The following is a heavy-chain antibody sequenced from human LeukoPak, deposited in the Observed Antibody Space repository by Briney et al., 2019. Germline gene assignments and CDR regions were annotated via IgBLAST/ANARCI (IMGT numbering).Heavy chain of an antibody. CDR3: ARHSPVGIYYFDY. D-gene: IGHD1-26*01. V-gene: IGHV4-39*01. Sequence: SETLSLTCTVSGVSISSSNSYWGWIRQPPGKGLEWIGSIYYSGSTYYNPSRKSRVTISVDTSKNQFSLKLSSVTAADTAVYYCARHSPVGIYYFDYWGQGTLVTVSS. CDR2: IYYSGST. CDR1: GVSISSSNSY. J-gene: IGHJ4*02.